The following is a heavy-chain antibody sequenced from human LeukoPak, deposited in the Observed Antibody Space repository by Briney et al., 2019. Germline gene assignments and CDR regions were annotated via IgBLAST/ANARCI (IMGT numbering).Heavy chain of an antibody. V-gene: IGHV3-13*01. D-gene: IGHD1-1*01. CDR1: GFTFSSYD. J-gene: IGHJ3*02. CDR2: ICTAGDT. CDR3: ARELAPGDAFDI. Sequence: PGGSLRLSCAASGFTFSSYDMHWVRQATGKGLEWVSAICTAGDTYYPGSVKGRFTISRENAKTSLYLQMNSLRAGDTAVYYCARELAPGDAFDIWGQGTMVTVSS.